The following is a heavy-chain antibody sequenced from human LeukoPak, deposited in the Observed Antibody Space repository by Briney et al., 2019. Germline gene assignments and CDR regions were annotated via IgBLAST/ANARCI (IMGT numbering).Heavy chain of an antibody. CDR3: ARDYRGSPLSY. J-gene: IGHJ4*02. CDR2: LTPSGSST. D-gene: IGHD1-26*01. CDR1: GFTVTDYA. Sequence: GGSLRLSCAASGFTVTDYAMTWVRQAPGKGLEWVSALTPSGSSTYYADSVKGRFTISRDNAKNSLYLQMNSLRAEDTAVYYCARDYRGSPLSYWGQGTLVTVSS. V-gene: IGHV3-23*01.